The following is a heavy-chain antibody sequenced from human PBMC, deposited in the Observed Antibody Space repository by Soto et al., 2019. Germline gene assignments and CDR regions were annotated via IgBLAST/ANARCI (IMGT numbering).Heavy chain of an antibody. CDR1: GFTFSNYN. CDR2: ISSSSSTI. V-gene: IGHV3-48*01. Sequence: GGTLRLSCAASGFTFSNYNMNWVRQAPGKGLEWVSFISSSSSTIFYTDSVKDRFTVSRDNAKNSLYLQMNSLRAEDTVFYYCARPTYYYDSSGPPAYWGQGTLVTVSS. J-gene: IGHJ4*02. CDR3: ARPTYYYDSSGPPAY. D-gene: IGHD3-22*01.